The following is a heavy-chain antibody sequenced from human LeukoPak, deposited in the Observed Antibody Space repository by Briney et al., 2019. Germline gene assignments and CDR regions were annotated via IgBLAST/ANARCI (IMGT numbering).Heavy chain of an antibody. Sequence: SETLSLTCNVSGGSISSYYWSWIRQPPGKGLEWIGYIYYSGGTDYNPSLNSRVIISVDTSKSQFSLNLTSVTAADTAVYYCARHDGSSWYDAFDIWGQGTMVTVSS. D-gene: IGHD6-13*01. J-gene: IGHJ3*02. CDR2: IYYSGGT. CDR3: ARHDGSSWYDAFDI. CDR1: GGSISSYY. V-gene: IGHV4-59*08.